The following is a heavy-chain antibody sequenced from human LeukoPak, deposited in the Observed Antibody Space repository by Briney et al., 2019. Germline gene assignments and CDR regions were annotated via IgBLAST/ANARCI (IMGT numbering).Heavy chain of an antibody. CDR3: AREGGDYYDSSGYYFGY. CDR1: GYSISSGYY. D-gene: IGHD3-22*01. J-gene: IGHJ4*02. CDR2: IYHSGST. Sequence: SETLSLTCTVSGYSISSGYYWGWIRQPPGKGLEWIGSIYHSGSTYYNPSLKSRVTISVDTSKNQFSLKLSSVTAADTAVYYCAREGGDYYDSSGYYFGYWGQGTLVTVSS. V-gene: IGHV4-38-2*02.